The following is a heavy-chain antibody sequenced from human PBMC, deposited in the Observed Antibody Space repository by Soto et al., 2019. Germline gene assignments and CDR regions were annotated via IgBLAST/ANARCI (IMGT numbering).Heavy chain of an antibody. CDR2: INPSGGST. Sequence: ASVKVSCKXSGHTFTSYYMHWVRQAPGQGLEWMGIINPSGGSTSYAQKFQGRVTMTRDTSTSTVYMELSSLRSEDTAMYYCARERDRDFRSGQRGKFDYWGQGTLVTVS. CDR1: GHTFTSYY. J-gene: IGHJ4*02. D-gene: IGHD3-3*01. V-gene: IGHV1-46*01. CDR3: ARERDRDFRSGQRGKFDY.